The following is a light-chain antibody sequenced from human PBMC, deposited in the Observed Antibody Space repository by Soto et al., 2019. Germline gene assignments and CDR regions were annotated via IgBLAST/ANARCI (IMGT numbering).Light chain of an antibody. CDR2: DAS. V-gene: IGKV3-11*01. J-gene: IGKJ5*01. CDR3: QQRSTWPT. Sequence: VLTQSPATLSLSPGKRATLSCRASKSVDFHLAWYQQRPGQAPRLLIYDASVRATGTPARFSGSGSGTAFTLTISSLEPEDFALYYCQQRSTWPTFGQGTRLEIK. CDR1: KSVDFH.